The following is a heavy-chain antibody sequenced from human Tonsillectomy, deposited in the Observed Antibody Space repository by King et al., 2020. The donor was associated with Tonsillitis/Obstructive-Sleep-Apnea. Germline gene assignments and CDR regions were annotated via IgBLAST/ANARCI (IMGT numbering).Heavy chain of an antibody. CDR3: ARINGYSSSWTYPGLDY. CDR2: INTITGNP. CDR1: GYTFTSYS. J-gene: IGHJ4*02. V-gene: IGHV7-4-1*02. Sequence: QLVQSGSELKKPGASVKVSCKASGYTFTSYSMIWVRQALGQGLEWMGWINTITGNPTYAQGFTGRFVFSLDTSVSTTFLQISGLESEDTAVYFCARINGYSSSWTYPGLDYWGQGTLVTVSS. D-gene: IGHD6-13*01.